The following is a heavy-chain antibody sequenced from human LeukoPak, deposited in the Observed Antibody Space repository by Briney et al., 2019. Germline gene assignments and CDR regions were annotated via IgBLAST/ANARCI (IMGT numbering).Heavy chain of an antibody. CDR2: INTNTGNP. V-gene: IGHV7-4-1*02. Sequence: ASVKVSCKASGYTFTSYAMNWVRQAPGQGLEWMGWINTNTGNPTYAQGFTGRFVFSLDTSVSTAYLQISSLKAEDTAVYYCARDGLLYDFWSGYYPNWFDPWGQGTLVTVSS. D-gene: IGHD3-3*01. CDR1: GYTFTSYA. CDR3: ARDGLLYDFWSGYYPNWFDP. J-gene: IGHJ5*02.